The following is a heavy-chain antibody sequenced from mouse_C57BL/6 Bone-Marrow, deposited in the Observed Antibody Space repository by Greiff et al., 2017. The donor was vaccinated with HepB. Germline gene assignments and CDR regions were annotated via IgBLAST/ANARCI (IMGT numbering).Heavy chain of an antibody. J-gene: IGHJ2*01. Sequence: QVQLQQSGAELVKLGASVKLSCKASGYTFTEYTIHWVKHRSGQGLAWIGCFYPGSGSIKYNEKFKDKATLTADISSSTVYMEVSRWPSEDSAVYSCGRDERMTRALYCDYWGQGTTLTVCS. CDR3: GRDERMTRALYCDY. D-gene: IGHD2-13*01. CDR2: FYPGSGSI. CDR1: GYTFTEYT. V-gene: IGHV1-62-2*01.